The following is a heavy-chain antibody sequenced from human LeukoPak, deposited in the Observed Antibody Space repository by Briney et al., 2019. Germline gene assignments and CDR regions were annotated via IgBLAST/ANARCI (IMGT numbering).Heavy chain of an antibody. CDR2: ISSSSSYI. D-gene: IGHD3-22*01. CDR3: ARDFGIYYYDSSGYYPFDY. Sequence: GGSLRLSCAASGFTFSSYSMNWVRQAPGKGVEWVSSISSSSSYIYYADSVKGRFTISRDNAKNSLYLQMNSLRAEDTAVYYCARDFGIYYYDSSGYYPFDYWGQGTLVTVSS. J-gene: IGHJ4*02. V-gene: IGHV3-21*01. CDR1: GFTFSSYS.